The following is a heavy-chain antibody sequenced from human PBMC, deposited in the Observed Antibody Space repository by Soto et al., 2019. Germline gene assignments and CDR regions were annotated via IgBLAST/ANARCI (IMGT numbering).Heavy chain of an antibody. V-gene: IGHV3-23*04. Sequence: EVQLVESGGALVQPGGSLTLSCAASGFAFFSHIMSWVRQAPGKGLEWVSTVKTTGDTTFYAGPVKGRFTASGDDSKSTLFLHMYSLRVEDSATYYCTKDVTGDVGADYWGQGTPVTFSS. CDR2: VKTTGDTT. D-gene: IGHD2-21*02. CDR3: TKDVTGDVGADY. J-gene: IGHJ4*02. CDR1: GFAFFSHI.